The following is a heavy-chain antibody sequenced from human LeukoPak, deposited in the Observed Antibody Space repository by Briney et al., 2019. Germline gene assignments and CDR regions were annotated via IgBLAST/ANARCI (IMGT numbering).Heavy chain of an antibody. CDR3: ATALNYYYYMDV. Sequence: ASVKVSCKASGYTFTGYYMHWVRQAPGQGLEWMGRINPNSGGTNYAQKFQGRVTMTRDTSISTAYMELSRLRSEDTAVYYCATALNYYYYMDVWGKGTTVTVSS. V-gene: IGHV1-2*06. CDR2: INPNSGGT. CDR1: GYTFTGYY. J-gene: IGHJ6*03.